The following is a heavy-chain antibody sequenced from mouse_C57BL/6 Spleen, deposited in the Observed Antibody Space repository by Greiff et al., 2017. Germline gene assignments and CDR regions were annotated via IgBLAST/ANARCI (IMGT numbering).Heavy chain of an antibody. D-gene: IGHD1-1*01. V-gene: IGHV1-55*01. Sequence: QVQLQQPGAELVKPGASVKMSCKASGYTFTSYWITWVKQRPGQGLEWIGDIYPGSGSTNYNEKFKSKATLTVDTSSSTAYMQLSSLTSEDSAVYYCARCLITTVVATNYFDYWGQGTTLTVSS. CDR2: IYPGSGST. CDR3: ARCLITTVVATNYFDY. J-gene: IGHJ2*01. CDR1: GYTFTSYW.